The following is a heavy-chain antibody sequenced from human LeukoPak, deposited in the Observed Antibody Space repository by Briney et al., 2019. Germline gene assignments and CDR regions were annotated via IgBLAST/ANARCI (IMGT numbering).Heavy chain of an antibody. CDR3: AREWRGFEDY. CDR1: GFTFSTYW. CDR2: SNSDGSAT. Sequence: GGSLRLSCAASGFTFSTYWMHWVRQAPGKGLVWVARSNSDGSATVYADSVKGRFVISRDNSKNTLYLQMSSLRVEDTAMYYCAREWRGFEDYWGQGTLVTVSS. D-gene: IGHD3-9*01. V-gene: IGHV3-74*01. J-gene: IGHJ4*02.